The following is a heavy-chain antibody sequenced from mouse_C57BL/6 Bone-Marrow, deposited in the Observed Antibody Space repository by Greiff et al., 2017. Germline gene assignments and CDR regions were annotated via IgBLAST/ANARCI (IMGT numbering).Heavy chain of an antibody. CDR1: GYTFTSYG. V-gene: IGHV1-81*01. CDR2: IYPRSGNT. CDR3: ASGHYYGCAY. D-gene: IGHD1-1*01. J-gene: IGHJ3*01. Sequence: QVQLQQSGAELARPGASVKLSCKASGYTFTSYGISWVKQRTGQGLEWIGEIYPRSGNTYYNEKFKGKATLTADKSSSTAYMELRSLTYEDSAVYYCASGHYYGCAYWGQGTLVTVSA.